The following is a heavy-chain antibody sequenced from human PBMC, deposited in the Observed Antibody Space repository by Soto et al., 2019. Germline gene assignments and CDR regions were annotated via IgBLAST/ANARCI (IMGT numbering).Heavy chain of an antibody. J-gene: IGHJ4*02. V-gene: IGHV4-34*01. CDR1: GGSFSGYY. Sequence: SETLSLTCAVYGGSFSGYYWSWIRQPPGKGLEWIGEINHSGSTNYNPSLKSRVTISVDTSKNQFSLKLSSVTAADTAVYYCARGVTAMVTGGYYFGYWGQGTQVTVSS. CDR3: ARGVTAMVTGGYYFGY. CDR2: INHSGST. D-gene: IGHD5-18*01.